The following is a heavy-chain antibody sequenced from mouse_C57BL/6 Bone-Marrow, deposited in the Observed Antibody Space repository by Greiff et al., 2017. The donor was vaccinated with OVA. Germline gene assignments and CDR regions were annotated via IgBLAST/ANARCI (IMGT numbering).Heavy chain of an antibody. CDR2: IDPSDSYT. Sequence: QVQLQQPGAELVMPGASVKLSCKASGYTFTSYWMHWVKQRPGQGLEWIGEIDPSDSYTNYNQKFKGKSTLTVDKSSSTAYMQLSSLTSEDSAVYYCARGDYGSSPAWFAYWCQWTLVTVSA. CDR3: ARGDYGSSPAWFAY. CDR1: GYTFTSYW. D-gene: IGHD1-1*01. V-gene: IGHV1-69*01. J-gene: IGHJ3*01.